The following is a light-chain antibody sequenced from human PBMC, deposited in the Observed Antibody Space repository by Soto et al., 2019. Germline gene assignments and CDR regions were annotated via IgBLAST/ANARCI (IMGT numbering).Light chain of an antibody. J-gene: IGLJ2*01. CDR3: QSYDSSLSNSVI. V-gene: IGLV1-40*01. Sequence: QSVLTQPPSVSGAPGQRVTISCTGSSSNIGAGYDVHWYRQLPGSAPQLLIHGNSNRPSGVPDRFSGSKSGTSASLAITGLQAEDEDDYYCQSYDSSLSNSVIFGGGTKVTVL. CDR1: SSNIGAGYD. CDR2: GNS.